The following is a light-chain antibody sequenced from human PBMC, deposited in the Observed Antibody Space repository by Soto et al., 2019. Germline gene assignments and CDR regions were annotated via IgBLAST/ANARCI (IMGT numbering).Light chain of an antibody. CDR1: SSDIGRYNY. CDR3: SSYTGSSTPYV. V-gene: IGLV2-14*01. Sequence: QSVLTQPASVSGSPGQSITISCTGTSSDIGRYNYVSWYQHHPGKAPKFIIYEVSNRPSGVSNRFSGSKSGNTASLTISGLQTEDEADYFCSSYTGSSTPYVFGTGTKLTVL. J-gene: IGLJ1*01. CDR2: EVS.